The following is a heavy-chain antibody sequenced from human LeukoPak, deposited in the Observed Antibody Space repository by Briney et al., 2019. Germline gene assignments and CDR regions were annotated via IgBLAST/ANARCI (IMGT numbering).Heavy chain of an antibody. D-gene: IGHD3-10*01. CDR2: INPNSGGT. CDR3: ARERITMVRGVNSGYFQH. J-gene: IGHJ1*01. CDR1: GYTFTGYY. Sequence: ASVKVSCKASGYTFTGYYMHWVRQAPGQGLEWMGWINPNSGGTNYAQKFQGRVTMTRDTSISTAYMELSRLRSDDTAVYYCARERITMVRGVNSGYFQHWGQGTLVTVSS. V-gene: IGHV1-2*02.